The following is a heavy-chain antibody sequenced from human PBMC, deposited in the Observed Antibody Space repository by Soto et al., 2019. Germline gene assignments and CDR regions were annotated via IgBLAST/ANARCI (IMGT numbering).Heavy chain of an antibody. J-gene: IGHJ3*02. Sequence: SETLSLTCTVSGGSINSGDYYWSWIRQPPGKGLEWIGYIYYSGSTYHNPSLKSRINISLDTSKNQFSLRLNSVTVADTAVYYCATVPTYYYDRNGYAHAFDIWGPGTMVTVSS. CDR3: ATVPTYYYDRNGYAHAFDI. V-gene: IGHV4-30-4*01. CDR2: IYYSGST. D-gene: IGHD3-22*01. CDR1: GGSINSGDYY.